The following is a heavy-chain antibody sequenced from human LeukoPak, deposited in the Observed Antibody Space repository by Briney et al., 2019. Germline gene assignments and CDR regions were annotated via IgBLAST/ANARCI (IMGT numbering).Heavy chain of an antibody. J-gene: IGHJ5*02. Sequence: TGGSLRLSCTASGFTFGDYAMSWFSQAPGKGLEWVGFIRSKAYGGTTEYAASVKGRFTISRDDSKSIAYLQMNSLKTEDTAVYYCTRDAKKQWLAYWFDPWGQGTLVTVSS. CDR1: GFTFGDYA. D-gene: IGHD6-19*01. CDR2: IRSKAYGGTT. CDR3: TRDAKKQWLAYWFDP. V-gene: IGHV3-49*03.